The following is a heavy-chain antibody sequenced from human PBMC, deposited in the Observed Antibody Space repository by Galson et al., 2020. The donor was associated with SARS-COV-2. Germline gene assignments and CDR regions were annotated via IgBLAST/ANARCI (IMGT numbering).Heavy chain of an antibody. J-gene: IGHJ3*02. CDR2: IYYSGST. V-gene: IGHV4-31*03. D-gene: IGHD3-22*01. CDR3: ARAHITMIVVLGAFDI. Sequence: SETLSLTCTVSGGSLSSDGYYWSWIRQHPGQGREWIGYIYYSGSTYYNPSLKSRVTISVDTSKNQFSLKLSSVTAADTAVYYCARAHITMIVVLGAFDIWGQGTMVTVSS. CDR1: GGSLSSDGYY.